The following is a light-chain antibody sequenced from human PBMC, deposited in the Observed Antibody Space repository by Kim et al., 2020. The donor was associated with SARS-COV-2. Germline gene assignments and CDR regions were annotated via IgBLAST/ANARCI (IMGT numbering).Light chain of an antibody. CDR2: GNN. J-gene: IGLJ2*01. V-gene: IGLV1-44*01. CDR1: SSNIGSNT. Sequence: QSVLTQPPSASGTPGQRVTISCSGSSSNIGSNTVNWYQQLPRAAPKVLIYGNNQRPSGVPDRFSGSKSGTSASLAISGLQSEDEADYYCAAWDDSLNGVVFGGGTELTVL. CDR3: AAWDDSLNGVV.